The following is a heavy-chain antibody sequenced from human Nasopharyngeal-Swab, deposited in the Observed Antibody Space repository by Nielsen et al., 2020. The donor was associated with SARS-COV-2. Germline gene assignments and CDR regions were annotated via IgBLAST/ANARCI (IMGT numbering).Heavy chain of an antibody. CDR2: IYYSGST. J-gene: IGHJ5*02. V-gene: IGHV4-30-4*01. CDR3: ARIGPPYSNYAVDP. Sequence: GKGLEWIGYIYYSGSTYYNPSLKSRVTISVDTSKNQFSLKLSSVTAADTAVYYCARIGPPYSNYAVDPWGQGTLVTVSS. D-gene: IGHD4-11*01.